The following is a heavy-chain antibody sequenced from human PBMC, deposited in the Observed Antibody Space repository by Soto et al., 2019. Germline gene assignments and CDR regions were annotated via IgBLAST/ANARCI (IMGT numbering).Heavy chain of an antibody. CDR2: IYYSGST. D-gene: IGHD3-16*01. Sequence: XATLYLTFTVSGGSVSSGYYYWSWIRQPPGKGLEWIGYIYYSGSTNYNPSLKSRVSISLDTSKNQFSLRLTSVTAADTAVYYCARTPVATYMINWFDPWGQGTLVTVSS. CDR3: ARTPVATYMINWFDP. J-gene: IGHJ5*02. CDR1: GGSVSSGYYY. V-gene: IGHV4-61*01.